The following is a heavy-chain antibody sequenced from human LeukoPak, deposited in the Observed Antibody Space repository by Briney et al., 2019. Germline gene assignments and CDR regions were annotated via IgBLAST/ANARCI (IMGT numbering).Heavy chain of an antibody. V-gene: IGHV3-21*01. CDR1: GFTFSSYS. CDR2: ISSSSSYI. J-gene: IGHJ3*02. CDR3: ARESSSEDAFDI. Sequence: GGSLRLSCAASGFTFSSYSMNWVRQAPGKGLEWVSSISSSSSYIYYADSVKGRFTISRDNAKNSLYLQMNSLRAEDTAVYYCARESSSEDAFDIWGQGTMVTVSS.